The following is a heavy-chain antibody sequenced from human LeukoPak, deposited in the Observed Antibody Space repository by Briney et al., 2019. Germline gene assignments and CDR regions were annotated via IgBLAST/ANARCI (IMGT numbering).Heavy chain of an antibody. Sequence: SETLSLTCTVSGGSISSSSYYWGWIRQPPGKGLEWIGSISYSGSTYYNPSLKSRVTISVDTSKNQFSLKLSSVTAADTAVYYCAGGYCSGGSCYSYYYYNYMDVWGKGTTVTVSS. CDR2: ISYSGST. CDR1: GGSISSSSYY. D-gene: IGHD2-15*01. V-gene: IGHV4-39*07. CDR3: AGGYCSGGSCYSYYYYNYMDV. J-gene: IGHJ6*03.